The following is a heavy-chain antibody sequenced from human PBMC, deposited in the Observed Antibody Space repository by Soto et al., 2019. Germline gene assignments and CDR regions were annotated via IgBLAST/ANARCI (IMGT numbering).Heavy chain of an antibody. D-gene: IGHD6-13*01. J-gene: IGHJ6*03. V-gene: IGHV1-2*04. CDR3: ARDSSSWPPDYYMDV. CDR2: INPNSGGT. Sequence: ASVKVSCKASGYTFTGYYMHWVRQAPGQGLEWMGWINPNSGGTNYAQKFQGWVTMTRDMSISTAYMELSRLRSDDTAVYYCARDSSSWPPDYYMDVWGKGTTVNVSS. CDR1: GYTFTGYY.